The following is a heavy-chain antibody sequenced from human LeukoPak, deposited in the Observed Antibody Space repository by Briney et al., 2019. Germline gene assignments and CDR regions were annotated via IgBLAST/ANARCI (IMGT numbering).Heavy chain of an antibody. D-gene: IGHD3-3*01. V-gene: IGHV4-34*01. CDR2: INHSGST. CDR3: ARVVLYYDFWSAYFHD. CDR1: GGSFSGYY. J-gene: IGHJ4*02. Sequence: PSETLSLTCAVYGGSFSGYYWSWIRQPPGKGLEWIGEINHSGSTNYNPSLKSRVTISLDTSKNQFSLKLSSVTAADTAVYYCARVVLYYDFWSAYFHDWGQGTLVTVSS.